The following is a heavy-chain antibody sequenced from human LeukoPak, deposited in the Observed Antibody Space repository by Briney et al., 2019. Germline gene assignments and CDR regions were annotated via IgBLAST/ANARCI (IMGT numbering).Heavy chain of an antibody. CDR2: IRYDVINQ. Sequence: GGSLRLSCAASGFTFSGYGMHWGRQAPGKGLGWVAFIRYDVINQYSADSVKGRSTISRDNSKNTLYLQMYSLRAEDTAVYYCAKDWRDWGQGTLVTVSS. D-gene: IGHD3-3*01. CDR3: AKDWRD. CDR1: GFTFSGYG. J-gene: IGHJ4*02. V-gene: IGHV3-30*02.